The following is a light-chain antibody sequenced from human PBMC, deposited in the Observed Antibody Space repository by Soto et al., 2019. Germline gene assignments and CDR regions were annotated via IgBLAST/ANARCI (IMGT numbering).Light chain of an antibody. V-gene: IGLV2-8*01. J-gene: IGLJ2*01. Sequence: QSALTQPPSASGSPGQSVTISCSGTSSDVGGYGYVSWYQQRPGEAPKLMIYEVTQRPSGVPDRFSGSKSGITASLTVSGLQADDEADYYCSSYAGGNTVVFGRGTKLTVL. CDR2: EVT. CDR3: SSYAGGNTVV. CDR1: SSDVGGYGY.